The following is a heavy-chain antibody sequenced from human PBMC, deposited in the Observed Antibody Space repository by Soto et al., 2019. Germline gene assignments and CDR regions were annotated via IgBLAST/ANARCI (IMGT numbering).Heavy chain of an antibody. CDR1: GFTFKYYA. Sequence: EVQLLQSGGGLAQPGTSLRLSCAASGFTFKYYAMTWVRQAPGKGLEWVSTISGSGDKTDYADSVKGRFRVSRDNSKDTQYLQMDSLRADDTALYYCARESKWYGGQYFQDWGQGTLVTVSS. CDR3: ARESKWYGGQYFQD. V-gene: IGHV3-23*01. J-gene: IGHJ1*01. CDR2: ISGSGDKT. D-gene: IGHD2-8*01.